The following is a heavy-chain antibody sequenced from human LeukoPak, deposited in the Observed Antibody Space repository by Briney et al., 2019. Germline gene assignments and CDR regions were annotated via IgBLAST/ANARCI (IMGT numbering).Heavy chain of an antibody. Sequence: SETLSLTCAVYGGPFSGYYWSWIRQPPGKGLEWIGEINHSGSTNYNPSLKSRVTISVDTSKNQFSLKLSSVTAADTAVYYCARGYGAGSGYYRKHVWGPPYNWFDPWGQGTLVTVSS. CDR3: ARGYGAGSGYYRKHVWGPPYNWFDP. D-gene: IGHD3-3*01. J-gene: IGHJ5*02. V-gene: IGHV4-34*01. CDR2: INHSGST. CDR1: GGPFSGYY.